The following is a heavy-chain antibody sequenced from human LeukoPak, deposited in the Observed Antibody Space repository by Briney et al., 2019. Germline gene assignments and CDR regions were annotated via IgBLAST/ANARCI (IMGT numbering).Heavy chain of an antibody. Sequence: GSLRLSCAASGFTFSTYWMNWFRQTPGKGLEWVGRIKSKTDGGTTDYAAPVKGRFTISRDDSKNTLYLQMNSLKTEDTAVYYCAKDAPRSSGWFFFDYWGQGTLVTVSS. V-gene: IGHV3-15*01. CDR2: IKSKTDGGTT. CDR1: GFTFSTYW. D-gene: IGHD6-19*01. CDR3: AKDAPRSSGWFFFDY. J-gene: IGHJ4*02.